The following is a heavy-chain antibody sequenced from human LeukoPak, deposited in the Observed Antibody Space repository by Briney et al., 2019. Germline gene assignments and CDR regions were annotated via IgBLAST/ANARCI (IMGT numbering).Heavy chain of an antibody. CDR3: ARSGGLDV. J-gene: IGHJ6*02. D-gene: IGHD3-10*01. V-gene: IGHV3-48*03. CDR1: GFTFSSYE. Sequence: PGGSLRLSCATSGFTFSSYEMHWVRQAPGKGLEWVSYISSSDSSIFYADSLKGRFTVSRDNANNSLYLQMNSLRAEDTAVYYCARSGGLDVWGQGTTVTVSS. CDR2: ISSSDSSI.